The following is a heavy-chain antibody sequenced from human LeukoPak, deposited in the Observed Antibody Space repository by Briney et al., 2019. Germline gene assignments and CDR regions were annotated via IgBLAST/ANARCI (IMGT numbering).Heavy chain of an antibody. D-gene: IGHD2-2*01. J-gene: IGHJ4*02. CDR1: GFTFSRYS. CDR3: VRDPDALDY. Sequence: VGSLRLSCVVSGFTFSRYSMNWVRQAPGKGLEWVSYIRSSGDTKYYADSVKGRFTISRDNAKNSLYLQMNSLRDEDTAVYYCVRDPDALDYWGQGTLVTVSS. V-gene: IGHV3-48*02. CDR2: IRSSGDTK.